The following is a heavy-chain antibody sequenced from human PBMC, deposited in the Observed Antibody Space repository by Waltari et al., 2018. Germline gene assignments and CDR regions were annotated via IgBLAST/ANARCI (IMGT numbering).Heavy chain of an antibody. CDR1: GFTFSDHY. D-gene: IGHD6-19*01. Sequence: EVQLVESGGGLVQPGGSLRLSCAASGFTFSDHYMDWVRQAPGKGLEWVGRIRNKANSYTTEYAASVKGRFTISRDDSKNSLYLQMNSLKTEDTAVYYCARGASDSAWYYFDYWGQGILVTVSS. CDR2: IRNKANSYTT. V-gene: IGHV3-72*01. J-gene: IGHJ4*02. CDR3: ARGASDSAWYYFDY.